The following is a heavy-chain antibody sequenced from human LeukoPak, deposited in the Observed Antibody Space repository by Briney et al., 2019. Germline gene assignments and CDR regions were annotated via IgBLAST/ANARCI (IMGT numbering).Heavy chain of an antibody. Sequence: GGSLRLSCAASGFTFSSYWMSWVHQAPGKGLEWVANIKQDGSEKYYVDSVKGRFTISRDNAKNSLYLQMNSLRAEDTAVYYCARDLMYYDFWSGYYPLDYWGQGTLVTVSS. J-gene: IGHJ4*02. V-gene: IGHV3-7*01. CDR1: GFTFSSYW. D-gene: IGHD3-3*01. CDR3: ARDLMYYDFWSGYYPLDY. CDR2: IKQDGSEK.